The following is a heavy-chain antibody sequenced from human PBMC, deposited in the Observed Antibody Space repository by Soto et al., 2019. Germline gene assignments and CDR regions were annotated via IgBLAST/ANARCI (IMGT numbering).Heavy chain of an antibody. CDR1: GGSISSYY. D-gene: IGHD5-18*01. V-gene: IGHV4-59*08. CDR3: ARRYGYSFDY. Sequence: QVQLQESGPGLVKPSETLSLTCTVSGGSISSYYWSWIRQPPGKGLEWIGYIYYSGTTNYNPSLKSRVTISVATSKNQLSLKLSSVTAAATAVYYCARRYGYSFDYWGQGTLVTVSS. CDR2: IYYSGTT. J-gene: IGHJ4*02.